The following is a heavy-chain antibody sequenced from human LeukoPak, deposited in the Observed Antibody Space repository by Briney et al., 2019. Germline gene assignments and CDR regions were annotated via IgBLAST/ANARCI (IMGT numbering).Heavy chain of an antibody. CDR1: GGTFSSYA. CDR2: IIPLFGTT. J-gene: IGHJ4*02. Sequence: ASVKVSCKASGGTFSSYAINWVRQAPGQGLEWMGGIIPLFGTTNYAPKFQGRVTISADESTSTAYMELSSLRSEDTAVYYCARVTGLPTQYYFDYWGQGALVTVSS. D-gene: IGHD3-9*01. V-gene: IGHV1-69*13. CDR3: ARVTGLPTQYYFDY.